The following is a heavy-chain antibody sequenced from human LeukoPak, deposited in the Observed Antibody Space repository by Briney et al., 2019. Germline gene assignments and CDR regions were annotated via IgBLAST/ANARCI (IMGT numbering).Heavy chain of an antibody. CDR2: IYYSGST. CDR1: GGSIRSGDYY. CDR3: ASSGFWSGYKPLDY. Sequence: SQTLSLTCTVSGGSIRSGDYYWSWIRQPPGKGLEWIGYIYYSGSTNYNPFLKSRVTISVDTSKNQFSLKLSSVTAADTAVYYCASSGFWSGYKPLDYWGQGTLVTVSS. V-gene: IGHV4-30-4*08. D-gene: IGHD3-3*01. J-gene: IGHJ4*02.